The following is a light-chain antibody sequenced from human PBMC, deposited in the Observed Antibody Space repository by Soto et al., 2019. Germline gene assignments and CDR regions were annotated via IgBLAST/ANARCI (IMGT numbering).Light chain of an antibody. J-gene: IGKJ1*01. CDR1: QSVSSN. CDR3: HQYNNWRPRT. CDR2: GAS. Sequence: EIVMTQSPATLSVSPGERATLSCRASQSVSSNLAWYQQKPGQAPRLLIYGASTRATGIPARFSGSGSGTEFALTISSLQSEDFAVYYCHQYNNWRPRTFGQGTKVEIK. V-gene: IGKV3-15*01.